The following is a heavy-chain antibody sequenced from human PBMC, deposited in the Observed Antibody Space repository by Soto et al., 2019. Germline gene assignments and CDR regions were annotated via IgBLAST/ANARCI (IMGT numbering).Heavy chain of an antibody. D-gene: IGHD3-10*01. CDR2: IYHSGST. CDR3: ARDGAPWVWFGGLYYGMDV. CDR1: GYSISSGYY. J-gene: IGHJ6*02. Sequence: LSLTCAVSGYSISSGYYWGWIRQPPGKGLEWIGSIYHSGSTYYNPSLKSRVTILVDTSKNQFSLKLSSVTAADTAVYYCARDGAPWVWFGGLYYGMDVWGQGTTVTVSS. V-gene: IGHV4-38-2*02.